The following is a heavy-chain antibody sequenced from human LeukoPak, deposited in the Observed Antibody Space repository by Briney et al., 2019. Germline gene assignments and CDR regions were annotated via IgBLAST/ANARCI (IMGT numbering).Heavy chain of an antibody. CDR1: GFTFSSYA. D-gene: IGHD6-13*01. CDR2: LRGNGGST. V-gene: IGHV3-23*01. Sequence: GGSLRLSCAASGFTFSSYAMSWVRQAPGKGLERVSSLRGNGGSTEYVDSVRGRFVISRDNSRNTLYLQMNSLRAEDTAVYYCAKSVTAAGTYAFDIWGQGTVVTVSS. J-gene: IGHJ3*02. CDR3: AKSVTAAGTYAFDI.